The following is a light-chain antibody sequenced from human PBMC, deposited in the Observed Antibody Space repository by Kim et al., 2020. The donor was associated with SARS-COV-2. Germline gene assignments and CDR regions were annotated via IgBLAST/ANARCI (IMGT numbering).Light chain of an antibody. J-gene: IGKJ4*01. CDR2: GAS. CDR1: QSVSSTY. Sequence: SAGEGATLSCRASQSVSSTYFAWYQQKPGQAPRLLIYGASSRATGIPDRFSGSGFGTDFSLTISRLEPEDFAVYYCQQYASSPFTFGGGTKVDIK. CDR3: QQYASSPFT. V-gene: IGKV3-20*01.